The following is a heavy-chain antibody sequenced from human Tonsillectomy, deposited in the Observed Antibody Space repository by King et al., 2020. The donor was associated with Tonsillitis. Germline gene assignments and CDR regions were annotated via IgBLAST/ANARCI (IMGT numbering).Heavy chain of an antibody. D-gene: IGHD3-10*01. CDR2: ISSSSSYT. CDR3: ARDPRQEYYGSGRKYPKAHFYYGMDV. J-gene: IGHJ6*02. V-gene: IGHV3-11*06. Sequence: VQLVESGGGLVKPGGSLRLSCAASGFTFCDYYMSWIRQTPGKGLEWVSYISSSSSYTNYADSVKGRFTISRDNAKNSLYLQMKSLRAEDTAVYYCARDPRQEYYGSGRKYPKAHFYYGMDVWGQGTTVTVSS. CDR1: GFTFCDYY.